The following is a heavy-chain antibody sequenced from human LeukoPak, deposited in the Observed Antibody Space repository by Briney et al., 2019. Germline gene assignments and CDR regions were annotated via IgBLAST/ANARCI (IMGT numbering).Heavy chain of an antibody. D-gene: IGHD3-3*01. CDR3: ARGSRITIFGVVTHPPAGL. J-gene: IGHJ4*02. CDR2: INPNSGGT. Sequence: ASVKVSCKASGYTFTGYYMHWVRQAPGQGLEWMGWINPNSGGTNYAQKFQGRVTMAWDTSISTAYMELSRLRSDDTAVYYCARGSRITIFGVVTHPPAGLWGQGTLVTVSS. CDR1: GYTFTGYY. V-gene: IGHV1-2*02.